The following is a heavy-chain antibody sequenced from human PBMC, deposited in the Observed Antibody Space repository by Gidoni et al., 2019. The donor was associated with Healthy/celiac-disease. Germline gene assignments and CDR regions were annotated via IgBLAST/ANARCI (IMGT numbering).Heavy chain of an antibody. J-gene: IGHJ4*02. V-gene: IGHV4-61*02. CDR2: T. Sequence: TNYNPSLKSRVTISVDTSKNQFSLKLSSVTAADTAVYYCARGRTSNYYDSSGYIDYWGQGTLVTVSS. CDR3: ARGRTSNYYDSSGYIDY. D-gene: IGHD3-22*01.